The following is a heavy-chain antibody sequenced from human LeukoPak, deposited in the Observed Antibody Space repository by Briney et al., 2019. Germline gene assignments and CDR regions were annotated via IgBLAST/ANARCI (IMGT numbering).Heavy chain of an antibody. D-gene: IGHD6-13*01. CDR3: ASNFEYSSSWYGVGWFDP. CDR2: IYTSGST. Sequence: SETLSLTCTVSGGSISSGSYYWSWIRQPAGKGLEWIGRIYTSGSTNYNPSLKSRVTISVDTSKNQFSLKLSSVTAADTAVYYCASNFEYSSSWYGVGWFDPWGQGTLVTVSS. CDR1: GGSISSGSYY. V-gene: IGHV4-61*02. J-gene: IGHJ5*02.